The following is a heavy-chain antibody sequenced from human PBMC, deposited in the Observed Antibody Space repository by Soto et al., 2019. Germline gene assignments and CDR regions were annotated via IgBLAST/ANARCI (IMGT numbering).Heavy chain of an antibody. Sequence: EMQLVESGGGLVQPGGSLRLSCAASGFTLSGHWMHWVRQVPGKALVWVSRISSDGGDTSYADSVRGRFIVSRDNARNTVYMQMNGLRAEDTAVYYCVSPSEAVAYFAFDIWGQGTTVTVSP. CDR1: GFTLSGHW. V-gene: IGHV3-74*01. CDR3: VSPSEAVAYFAFDI. CDR2: ISSDGGDT. D-gene: IGHD3-16*01. J-gene: IGHJ3*02.